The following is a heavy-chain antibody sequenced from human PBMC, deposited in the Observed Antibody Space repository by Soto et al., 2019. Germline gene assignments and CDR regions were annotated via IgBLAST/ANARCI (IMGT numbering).Heavy chain of an antibody. V-gene: IGHV3-23*01. CDR1: GFTFSSYA. D-gene: IGHD6-19*01. CDR2: ISGSGGST. J-gene: IGHJ4*02. Sequence: EVQLLESGGGLVQPGGSLRLSCAASGFTFSSYALSWVRQAPGKGLEWVSVISGSGGSTYYADSVKGRFTISRDNSKNTLYLQMNSLRADDTAVYYWAKSSGWFHPFDYWGQGTLVTVSS. CDR3: AKSSGWFHPFDY.